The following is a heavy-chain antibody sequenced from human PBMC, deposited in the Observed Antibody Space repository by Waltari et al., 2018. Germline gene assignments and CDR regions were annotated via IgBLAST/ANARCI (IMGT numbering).Heavy chain of an antibody. CDR1: GFTFTSSA. CDR2: IVVGSGNT. J-gene: IGHJ4*02. V-gene: IGHV1-58*01. CDR3: AAGGIATSSIDY. D-gene: IGHD6-13*01. Sequence: QMQLVQSGPEVKKPGTSVKVSCKASGFTFTSSAVQWVRQARGQRLAWIGWIVVGSGNTNYAQKFQERVTSTRDMSTSTAYMELSSLRSEDTAVYYCAAGGIATSSIDYGGQGTLVTVSS.